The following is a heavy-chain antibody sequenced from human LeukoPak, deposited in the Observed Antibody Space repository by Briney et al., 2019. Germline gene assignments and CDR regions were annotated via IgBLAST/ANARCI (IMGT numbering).Heavy chain of an antibody. D-gene: IGHD4-17*01. CDR2: ISAGGRTT. V-gene: IGHV3-23*01. Sequence: GGSLRLSCAASGFTISNYAMSWVRQAPGKGLEWVSKISAGGRTTYYADSVKGHFNISRDNSKNTMYLQMNSLRAEDTAVYYCAKSFLTVTSLFDYWGQGTQVTVSS. CDR1: GFTISNYA. J-gene: IGHJ4*02. CDR3: AKSFLTVTSLFDY.